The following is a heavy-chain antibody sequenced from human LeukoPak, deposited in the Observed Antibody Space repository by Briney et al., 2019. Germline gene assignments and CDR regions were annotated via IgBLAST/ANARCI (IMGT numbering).Heavy chain of an antibody. D-gene: IGHD5-24*01. CDR2: INHSGST. CDR3: AREVEMATLY. CDR1: GFTFSNYA. V-gene: IGHV4-34*01. Sequence: GSLRLSCAASGFTFSNYAMSWVRQPPGKGLEWIGEINHSGSTNYNPSLKSRVTISVDTSKNQFSLKLSSVTAADTAVYYCAREVEMATLYWGQGTLVTVSS. J-gene: IGHJ4*02.